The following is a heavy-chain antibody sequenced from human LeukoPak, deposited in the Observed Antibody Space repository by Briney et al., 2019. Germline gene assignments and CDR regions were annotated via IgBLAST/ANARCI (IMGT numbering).Heavy chain of an antibody. CDR1: GYTFTSYG. J-gene: IGHJ6*03. CDR2: ISAYNGNT. D-gene: IGHD3-10*01. V-gene: IGHV1-18*01. Sequence: EASVTVSCKASGYTFTSYGISWVRQAPGQGLEWMGWISAYNGNTNYAQKLQGRVTMTTDTSTSTAYMELRSLRSDDTAVYYCARDGTGGGDYYGSGSYLGYYYYYMDVWGKGTTVTISS. CDR3: ARDGTGGGDYYGSGSYLGYYYYYMDV.